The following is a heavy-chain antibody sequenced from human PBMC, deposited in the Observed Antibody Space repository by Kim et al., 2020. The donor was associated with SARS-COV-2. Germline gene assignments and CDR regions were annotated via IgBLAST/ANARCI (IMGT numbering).Heavy chain of an antibody. D-gene: IGHD3-10*01. CDR3: AKDSEDYGSGSYVRYYFDY. CDR1: GFTFDDYA. Sequence: GGSLRLSCAASGFTFDDYAMHWVRQAPGKGLEWVSGISWNSGSIGYADSVKGRFTISRDNAKNSLYLQMNSLRAEDTALYYCAKDSEDYGSGSYVRYYFDYWGQGTLVTVSS. J-gene: IGHJ4*02. CDR2: ISWNSGSI. V-gene: IGHV3-9*01.